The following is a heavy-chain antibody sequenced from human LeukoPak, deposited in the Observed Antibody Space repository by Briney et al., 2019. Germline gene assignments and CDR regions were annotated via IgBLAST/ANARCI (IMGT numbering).Heavy chain of an antibody. CDR2: IYYSGST. CDR1: GGSISIRSYY. D-gene: IGHD5-18*01. V-gene: IGHV4-39*07. J-gene: IGHJ4*02. CDR3: ARLRGYSYGGDIDY. Sequence: PSETLSLTCTVSGGSISIRSYYWGWVRQPPGKGREWFGSIYYSGSTYYNPSLKSRVPTSVDTSTNQSSLKLSSVTAADTAAYYCARLRGYSYGGDIDYWGQGTLVTVSS.